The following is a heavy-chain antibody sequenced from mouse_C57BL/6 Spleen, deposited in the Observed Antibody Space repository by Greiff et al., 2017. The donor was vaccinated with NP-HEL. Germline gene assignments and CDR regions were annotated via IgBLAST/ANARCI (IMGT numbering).Heavy chain of an antibody. J-gene: IGHJ2*01. CDR2: INPSSGYT. Sequence: QVQLQQSGAELARPGASVKMSCKASGYTFTSYTMHWVKQRPGQGLEWIGYINPSSGYTKYNQKFKDKATLTADKSSSTAYMQLSSLTSEDSAVYYCARELITTVDSYWGQGTTLTVSS. D-gene: IGHD1-1*01. CDR1: GYTFTSYT. CDR3: ARELITTVDSY. V-gene: IGHV1-4*01.